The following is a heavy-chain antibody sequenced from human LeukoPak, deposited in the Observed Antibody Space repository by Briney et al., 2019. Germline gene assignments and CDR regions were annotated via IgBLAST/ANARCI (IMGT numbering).Heavy chain of an antibody. V-gene: IGHV4-39*01. Sequence: SETLSLTCTVSGGSISSSPYYWGWIRQPPGKGLEWIGNLYYSGSTYYNPSLKTRFTISVDTSKNQFSLKLTSVTAADTAVYYCARHASVDGNWPRPLDYWGQGSLVTVSS. CDR2: LYYSGST. D-gene: IGHD6-19*01. J-gene: IGHJ4*02. CDR1: GGSISSSPYY. CDR3: ARHASVDGNWPRPLDY.